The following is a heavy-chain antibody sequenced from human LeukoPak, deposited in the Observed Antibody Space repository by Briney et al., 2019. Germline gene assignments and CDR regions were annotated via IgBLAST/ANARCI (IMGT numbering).Heavy chain of an antibody. D-gene: IGHD6-19*01. V-gene: IGHV6-1*01. J-gene: IGHJ4*02. Sequence: SQTLSLTCAISGDSVSSNSAAWNWIRQFPSRGLEWLGRTYYRSKWYNDYAVSVKSRITINPDTSKNQFSLQLNSVTPEDTAVYYCARGIAVAGTGKFDYWGQGALVTVSS. CDR3: ARGIAVAGTGKFDY. CDR2: TYYRSKWYN. CDR1: GDSVSSNSAA.